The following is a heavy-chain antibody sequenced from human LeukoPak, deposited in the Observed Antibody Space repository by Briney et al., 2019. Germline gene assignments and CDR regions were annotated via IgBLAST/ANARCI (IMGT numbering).Heavy chain of an antibody. J-gene: IGHJ6*02. D-gene: IGHD5-18*01. V-gene: IGHV4-34*01. Sequence: PSETLSLTCAVYGGSFSGYYWSWIRQPPGKGLEWIGEINHSGSTNYNPSLKSRVTISVDTSKNQFSLKLSSVTAADTAVYYCARAPGGYSYGSYYYYYGMDVWGQGTTVTVSS. CDR3: ARAPGGYSYGSYYYYYGMDV. CDR2: INHSGST. CDR1: GGSFSGYY.